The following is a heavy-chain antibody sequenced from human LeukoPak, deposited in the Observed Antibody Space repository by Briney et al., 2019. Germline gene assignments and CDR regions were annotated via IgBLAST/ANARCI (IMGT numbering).Heavy chain of an antibody. D-gene: IGHD6-19*01. CDR2: IYYIGST. Sequence: SETLSLTCTVSGGSISSDYWSWIRQPPGKGLEWIGYIYYIGSTNYNPSLKSRITISVDTSKSHFSLKLSSVTAADTAVYYCARAPVGSGWVINWFDPWGQGTLVTVSS. J-gene: IGHJ5*02. CDR1: GGSISSDY. CDR3: ARAPVGSGWVINWFDP. V-gene: IGHV4-59*01.